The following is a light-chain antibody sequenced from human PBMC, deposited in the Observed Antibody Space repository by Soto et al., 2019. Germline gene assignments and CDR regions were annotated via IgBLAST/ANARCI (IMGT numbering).Light chain of an antibody. Sequence: EIVMTQSPATLSVSPGERATLSCRASQSVSSNLAGSQQKPGQAPGLLIYGASTRSTGIPSRFSGRGSGTEFTLPLSSLQSEDFAVYYCQQYNILPPWTFGQGTKVEIK. CDR2: GAS. CDR1: QSVSSN. J-gene: IGKJ1*01. CDR3: QQYNILPPWT. V-gene: IGKV3-15*01.